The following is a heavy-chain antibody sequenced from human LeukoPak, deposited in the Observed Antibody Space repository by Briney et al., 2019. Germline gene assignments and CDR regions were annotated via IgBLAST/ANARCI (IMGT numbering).Heavy chain of an antibody. CDR2: INPNSGGT. Sequence: GASVKVSCKASGYTFTGYYMHWLRQAPGQGLEWMGRINPNSGGTNYAQKFQGRVTMTRDTSISTAYMELSRLRSDDTAVYYCARSPVYYYYYMDVWGKGTTVTVSS. V-gene: IGHV1-2*06. CDR1: GYTFTGYY. CDR3: ARSPVYYYYYMDV. J-gene: IGHJ6*03.